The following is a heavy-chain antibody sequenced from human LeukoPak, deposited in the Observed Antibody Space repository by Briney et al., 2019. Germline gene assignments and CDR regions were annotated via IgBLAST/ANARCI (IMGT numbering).Heavy chain of an antibody. CDR2: IDWNGNNI. J-gene: IGHJ4*02. Sequence: PGGSLRLSCAASGFTFEHHAMRWVRQAPGKGLEWVSGIDWNGNNIDYADSVKSRFTISRDNAKNSLYLQMDSLRPEDTAFFYCARGTYGSSWYHLDYWGQGTLVTV. D-gene: IGHD6-13*01. CDR1: GFTFEHHA. CDR3: ARGTYGSSWYHLDY. V-gene: IGHV3-9*01.